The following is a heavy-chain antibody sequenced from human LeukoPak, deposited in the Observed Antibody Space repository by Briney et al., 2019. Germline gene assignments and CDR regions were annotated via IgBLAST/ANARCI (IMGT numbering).Heavy chain of an antibody. Sequence: GGSLRLSCAASGFSFRSFAMHWVRQAPGKGLEWVTLISYDGSNEYYADSVKGRFTISRDNSKNTLYLQMNSLRAEDTAVFYCARDPLGYCSGGSCYSYYFDYWGQGTLVTVSS. CDR2: ISYDGSNE. V-gene: IGHV3-30-3*01. CDR1: GFSFRSFA. CDR3: ARDPLGYCSGGSCYSYYFDY. D-gene: IGHD2-15*01. J-gene: IGHJ4*02.